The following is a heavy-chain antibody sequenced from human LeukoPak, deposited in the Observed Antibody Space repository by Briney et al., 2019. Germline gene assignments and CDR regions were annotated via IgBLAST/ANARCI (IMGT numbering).Heavy chain of an antibody. D-gene: IGHD3-22*01. CDR3: AKDLSYYYDSSRGDY. Sequence: PGGSLRLSCAASGFTFSSYAVSWVRQAPGKGLEWVSAISGSGGSTYYADSVKGRFTISRDNSENTLYLQMNSLRAEDTAVYYCAKDLSYYYDSSRGDYWGQGTLVTVSS. J-gene: IGHJ4*02. CDR2: ISGSGGST. V-gene: IGHV3-23*01. CDR1: GFTFSSYA.